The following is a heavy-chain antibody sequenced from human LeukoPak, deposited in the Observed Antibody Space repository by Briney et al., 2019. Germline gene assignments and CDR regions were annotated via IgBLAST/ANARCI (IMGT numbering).Heavy chain of an antibody. D-gene: IGHD3-3*01. J-gene: IGHJ5*02. CDR2: INPNSGGT. CDR3: ARDGIRYYDFWSGTSYNWFDP. V-gene: IGHV1-2*02. CDR1: GYTFTGYY. Sequence: ASVKVSCKASGYTFTGYYMHWVRQAPGQGLEWMGWINPNSGGTNYAQKFQGRVTMTRDASISTAYMELSRLRSDDTAVYYCARDGIRYYDFWSGTSYNWFDPWGQGTLVTVSS.